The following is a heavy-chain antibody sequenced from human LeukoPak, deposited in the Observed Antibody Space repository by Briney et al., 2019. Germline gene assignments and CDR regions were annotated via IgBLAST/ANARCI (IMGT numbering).Heavy chain of an antibody. Sequence: GGSLRLSCAASAFTFDDYAMHWVRQAPGKGLEWGSSISWNSGSIGYADSVKGRFTISRDNAKNSLYLQMNSLRAEDTALYYCATWPVVTGVMNYGMDVWGQGTTVTVSS. CDR3: ATWPVVTGVMNYGMDV. D-gene: IGHD4-23*01. CDR1: AFTFDDYA. V-gene: IGHV3-9*01. J-gene: IGHJ6*02. CDR2: ISWNSGSI.